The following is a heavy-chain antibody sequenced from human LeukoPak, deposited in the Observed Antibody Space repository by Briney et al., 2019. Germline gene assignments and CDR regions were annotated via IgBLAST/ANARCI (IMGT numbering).Heavy chain of an antibody. CDR1: GFTFSSYA. J-gene: IGHJ5*02. Sequence: PGGSLRLSCAASGFTFSSYAMSWVRQAPGEGLEWVSAISAGGGSPYYADSVKGRFTISRDNSKNTLYLQMNSLRAEDTAVYYCAKDGGIAEAGGSFDPWGQGTLVTVSS. D-gene: IGHD6-13*01. V-gene: IGHV3-23*01. CDR3: AKDGGIAEAGGSFDP. CDR2: ISAGGGSP.